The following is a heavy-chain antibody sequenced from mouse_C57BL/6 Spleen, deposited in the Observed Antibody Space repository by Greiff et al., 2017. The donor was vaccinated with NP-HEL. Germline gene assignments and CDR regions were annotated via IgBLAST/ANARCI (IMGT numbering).Heavy chain of an antibody. D-gene: IGHD2-2*01. Sequence: EVKLMESGPGLVKPSQSLSLTCSVTGYSITSGYYWNWIRQFPGNKLEWMGYISYDGSNNYNPSLKNRISITRDTSKNQFFLKLNSVTTEDTATYYCAREGYGYDGMGYAMDYWGQGTSVTVSS. CDR1: GYSITSGYY. CDR3: AREGYGYDGMGYAMDY. CDR2: ISYDGSN. V-gene: IGHV3-6*01. J-gene: IGHJ4*01.